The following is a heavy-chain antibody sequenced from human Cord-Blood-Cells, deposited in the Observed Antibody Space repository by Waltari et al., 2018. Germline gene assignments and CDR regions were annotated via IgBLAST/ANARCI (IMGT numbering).Heavy chain of an antibody. Sequence: QVQLVQSGAEVTKPGSSVKVSCKASGGTFSSYALSWVRQAPGQGLEWMGRIIPSLGIANDEHKFQVRVTITADKSTSTAYMELSSLRSEDTAVYYCARVGLERGKGDAFDIWGQGTMVTVSS. CDR3: ARVGLERGKGDAFDI. D-gene: IGHD6-19*01. CDR2: IIPSLGIA. V-gene: IGHV1-69*09. J-gene: IGHJ3*02. CDR1: GGTFSSYA.